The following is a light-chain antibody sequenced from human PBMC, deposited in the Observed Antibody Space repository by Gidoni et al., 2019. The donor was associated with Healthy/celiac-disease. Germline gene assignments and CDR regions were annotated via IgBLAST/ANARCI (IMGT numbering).Light chain of an antibody. CDR1: QSVSSSY. V-gene: IGKV3-20*01. J-gene: IGKJ5*01. CDR3: QQYGSSPIT. Sequence: ESVLTQEPGTLSLSPGERATLSCRASQSVSSSYLAWYQQKPGQAPRLLIYGASSRATGIPDRFSGSGSGTDFTLTISRLEPEDFAVYYCQQYGSSPITFXXXTRLEIK. CDR2: GAS.